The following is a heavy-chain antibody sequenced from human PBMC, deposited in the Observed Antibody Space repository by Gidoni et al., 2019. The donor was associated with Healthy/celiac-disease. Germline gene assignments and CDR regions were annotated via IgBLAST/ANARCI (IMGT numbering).Heavy chain of an antibody. CDR2: IYYRGST. J-gene: IGHJ3*02. CDR3: SSWGGGDYAPYAFDI. V-gene: IGHV4-30-4*01. CDR1: GGSISSGDYY. D-gene: IGHD4-17*01. Sequence: QVQLQESGPGLVKPSQTLSLTCTVSGGSISSGDYYWSWIRQPPGKGLEWIGYIYYRGSTYYNPSLKSRVTISVYTSKNPFSLKLSSVTAADTAVYYCSSWGGGDYAPYAFDIWGQGTMVTVSS.